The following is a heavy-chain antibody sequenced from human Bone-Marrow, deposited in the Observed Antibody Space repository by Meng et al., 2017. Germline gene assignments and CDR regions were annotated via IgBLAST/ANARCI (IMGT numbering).Heavy chain of an antibody. CDR3: ARAYSSGWYFDY. CDR1: GFTFASYG. V-gene: IGHV3-23*01. D-gene: IGHD6-19*01. CDR2: ISNTGGTI. Sequence: GGLLRSPCAGSGFTFASYGMSWVRQAPGKGLEGVSVISNTGGTIYYADSVKGRFTISRDNSKNTLYLQMNSLRAEDTAVYSVARAYSSGWYFDYWGQGTLVTVSS. J-gene: IGHJ4*02.